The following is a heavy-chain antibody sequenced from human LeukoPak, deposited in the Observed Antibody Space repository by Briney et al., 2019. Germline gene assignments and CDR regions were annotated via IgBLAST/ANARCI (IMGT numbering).Heavy chain of an antibody. CDR1: GGSISSGSYY. CDR2: IYTSGST. CDR3: ARAAVVLWFGEYNWFDP. D-gene: IGHD3-10*01. J-gene: IGHJ5*02. V-gene: IGHV4-61*02. Sequence: SQTLSLTCTVSGGSISSGSYYWSWIRQPAGKGLEWIGRIYTSGSTNYNPSLKSRVTIPVDTSKNQFSLKLSSVTAADTAVYYCARAAVVLWFGEYNWFDPWGQGTLVTVSS.